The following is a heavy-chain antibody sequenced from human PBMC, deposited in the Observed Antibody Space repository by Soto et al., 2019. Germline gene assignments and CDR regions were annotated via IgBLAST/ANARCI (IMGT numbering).Heavy chain of an antibody. CDR1: GGSFNTYY. D-gene: IGHD6-19*01. CDR3: ARYAVAGYYYYGMDV. CDR2: IYYSGST. V-gene: IGHV4-59*01. Sequence: SETLALTCAVYGGSFNTYYWSWIRQPPGKGLEWIGYIYYSGSTNYNPSLKSRVTISVDTSKNQFSLKLSSVTAADTAVYYCARYAVAGYYYYGMDVWGQGTTVTVSS. J-gene: IGHJ6*02.